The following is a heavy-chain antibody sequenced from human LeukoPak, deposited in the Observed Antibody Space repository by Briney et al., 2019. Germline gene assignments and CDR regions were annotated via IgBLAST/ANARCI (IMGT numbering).Heavy chain of an antibody. CDR1: GYSCTSYW. CDR2: IYPGDTDT. Sequence: GASLKISCKGSGYSCTSYWIGWVRPMPGKGQEWVGIIYPGDTDTSYSTSFQGQVTTSADKSISAADLQWSSLKASDTAMYYCAKYGDSDAFDIWGQGTMVTVSS. D-gene: IGHD2-21*02. CDR3: AKYGDSDAFDI. J-gene: IGHJ3*02. V-gene: IGHV5-51*01.